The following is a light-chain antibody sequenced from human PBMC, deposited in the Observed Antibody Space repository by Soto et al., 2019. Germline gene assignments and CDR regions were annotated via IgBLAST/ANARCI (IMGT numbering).Light chain of an antibody. CDR3: ETWDFNTRV. J-gene: IGLJ3*02. Sequence: QSVLTQSSSASASLGSSVKLTCTRSSGHSSYIIAWHQQQPGKAPRYLMKLEGSGSYNKGSGVPDRFSGSSSGADRYLTISNLQVEDEADYYCETWDFNTRVFGGGTKLTVL. CDR2: LEGSGSY. CDR1: SGHSSYI. V-gene: IGLV4-60*02.